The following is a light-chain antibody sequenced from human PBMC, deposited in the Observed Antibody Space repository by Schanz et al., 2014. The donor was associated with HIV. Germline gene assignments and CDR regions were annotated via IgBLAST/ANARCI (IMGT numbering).Light chain of an antibody. V-gene: IGLV2-14*01. CDR2: EVS. Sequence: QSALAQPASMSASPGQSITISCVGSSTDIGDDNYVSWYQHHPGTAPKLLIYEVSKRPSGVPDRFSGSKSGTSVSLAISGLQSEDEADYYCAVWDDNLKGHVFGGGTKLTVL. J-gene: IGLJ2*01. CDR1: STDIGDDNY. CDR3: AVWDDNLKGHV.